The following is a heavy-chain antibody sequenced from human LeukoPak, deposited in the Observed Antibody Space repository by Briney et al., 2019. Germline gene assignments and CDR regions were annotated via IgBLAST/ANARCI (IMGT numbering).Heavy chain of an antibody. CDR2: IIPIFGTA. CDR3: ARDRGYCSGGSCYSGFDY. CDR1: GGTFSSYA. D-gene: IGHD2-15*01. V-gene: IGHV1-69*01. Sequence: ASVKVSCKASGGTFSSYAISWVRQAPGQGLEWMGGIIPIFGTANYAQKFQGRVTINADESTSTAYMELSSLRSEDTAVYYCARDRGYCSGGSCYSGFDYWGQGTLVTVSS. J-gene: IGHJ4*02.